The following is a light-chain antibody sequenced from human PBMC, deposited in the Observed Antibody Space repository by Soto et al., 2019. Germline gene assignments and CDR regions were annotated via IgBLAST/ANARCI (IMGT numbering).Light chain of an antibody. CDR2: AAV. Sequence: DIQMTQSPSSLSASVGDRVTITCRASQSINSYLNWYQQKPGKAPKLLIHAAVNLHSGVPSRFSGRGSGTDFTLTISSLQPEDSATYYCQQSYSTFRTFGQGTKLEIK. CDR3: QQSYSTFRT. CDR1: QSINSY. J-gene: IGKJ2*01. V-gene: IGKV1-39*01.